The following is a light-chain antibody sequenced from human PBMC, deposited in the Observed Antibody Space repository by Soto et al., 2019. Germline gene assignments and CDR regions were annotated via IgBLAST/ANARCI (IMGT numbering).Light chain of an antibody. V-gene: IGLV1-40*01. J-gene: IGLJ1*01. CDR2: GNS. CDR1: SANIGAGYD. CDR3: QSYDSSLSGLYV. Sequence: QTVLTQQPSVSGTPGQRVTISCTGSSANIGAGYDVHWYQQLPGTAPKLLIYGNSNRPSGVPDRFSGSKSGTSASLAITGLQAEDEADYYCQSYDSSLSGLYVFGTGTKFTVL.